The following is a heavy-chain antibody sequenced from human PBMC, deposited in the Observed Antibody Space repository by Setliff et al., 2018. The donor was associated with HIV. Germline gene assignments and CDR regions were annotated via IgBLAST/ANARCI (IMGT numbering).Heavy chain of an antibody. V-gene: IGHV1-69*01. CDR1: GGTFRTFT. Sequence: SVKVSCKASGGTFRTFTISWVRQAPGQGLEWMGGIIPIFDTTKYAQKFQDRVSISADESTSTDYMELSSLRSEDTAVYYCAKGAGLGYYSSGSYGPDDSWGQGTMVTVSS. J-gene: IGHJ3*02. CDR2: IIPIFDTT. D-gene: IGHD3-10*01. CDR3: AKGAGLGYYSSGSYGPDDS.